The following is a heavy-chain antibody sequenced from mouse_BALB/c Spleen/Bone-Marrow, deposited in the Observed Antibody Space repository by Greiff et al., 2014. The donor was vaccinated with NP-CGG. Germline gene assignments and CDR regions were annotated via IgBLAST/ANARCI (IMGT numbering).Heavy chain of an antibody. J-gene: IGHJ2*01. V-gene: IGHV1-54*01. Sequence: QVQLQQSGAELVRPGTSVKVSCKASGYAFTNYLIEWVKQRPGQGLEWIGMINSGSGGTNYNEKFKGKATLTADKSSSTAYMQLSSLTSDDSAVYFCARRDGSYFDYWGQGTTLTVSS. CDR2: INSGSGGT. CDR3: ARRDGSYFDY. CDR1: GYAFTNYL. D-gene: IGHD3-3*01.